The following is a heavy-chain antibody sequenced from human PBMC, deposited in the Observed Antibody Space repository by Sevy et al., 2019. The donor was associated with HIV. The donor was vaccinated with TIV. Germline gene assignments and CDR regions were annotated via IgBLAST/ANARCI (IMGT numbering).Heavy chain of an antibody. D-gene: IGHD1-26*01. CDR1: GFTFSSYG. V-gene: IGHV3-33*01. CDR2: IWYDGSNN. CDR3: ARDGESASYPSEEFGFDI. Sequence: GGSLRLSCAASGFTFSSYGMHWVRQAPGKGLEWVAVIWYDGSNNYYADSLKGRFTISRNNSKNTRYLQMNRLKAEDTAVDYCARDGESASYPSEEFGFDIWGQGTMVTVSS. J-gene: IGHJ3*02.